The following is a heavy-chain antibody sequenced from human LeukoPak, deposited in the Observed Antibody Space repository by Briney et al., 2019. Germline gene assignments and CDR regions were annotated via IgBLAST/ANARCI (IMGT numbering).Heavy chain of an antibody. V-gene: IGHV4-59*01. CDR2: IYYSRST. CDR3: ARGGAVVAETRFDY. J-gene: IGHJ4*02. CDR1: GGSISSYY. Sequence: PSETLSLTCTVSGGSISSYYWSWIRQPPGKGLEWIGYIYYSRSTNYNPSLKSRVTISVDTSKNQFSLKLSSVTAADTAVYYCARGGAVVAETRFDYWGQGTLVTVSS. D-gene: IGHD2-15*01.